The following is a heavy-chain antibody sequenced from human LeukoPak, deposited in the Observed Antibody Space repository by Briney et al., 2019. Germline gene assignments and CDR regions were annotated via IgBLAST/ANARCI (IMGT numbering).Heavy chain of an antibody. CDR3: ATLGLNIVGSPTDFDY. J-gene: IGHJ4*02. V-gene: IGHV1-2*02. CDR1: GYTFTDYY. CDR2: INPNSGGT. Sequence: ASLKVSCKASGYTFTDYYIHWVRQAPGQGLEWMAWINPNSGGTGFAQKFRDRVTVTRDTSISTAYMELSRLTSDDTAVYYCATLGLNIVGSPTDFDYWGQGTLVPVSS. D-gene: IGHD1-26*01.